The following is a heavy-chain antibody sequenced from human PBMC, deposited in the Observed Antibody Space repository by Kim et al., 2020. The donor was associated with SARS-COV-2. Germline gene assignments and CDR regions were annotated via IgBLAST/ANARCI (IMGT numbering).Heavy chain of an antibody. D-gene: IGHD3-3*01. Sequence: ASVKVSCKASGYTFSNYAMHWVRQAPGQRLEWMGWINAGSCNTEYSQKFQGRLIITRDTSASTAYMELSSLRSEDTAVYYCARGGAVLRFLEWLSSYFDYWGQGTLVTVSS. J-gene: IGHJ4*02. CDR3: ARGGAVLRFLEWLSSYFDY. CDR1: GYTFSNYA. CDR2: INAGSCNT. V-gene: IGHV1-3*01.